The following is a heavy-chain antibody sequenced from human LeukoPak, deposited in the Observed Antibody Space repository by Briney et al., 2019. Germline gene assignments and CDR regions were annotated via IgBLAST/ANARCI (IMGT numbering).Heavy chain of an antibody. D-gene: IGHD2-2*01. Sequence: GGSLRLSCAAPGFTFSSYSMNWVRQAPGKGLEWVSYISSSSSTIYYADSVKGRFTISRDNAKNSLYLQMNSLRDEDTAVYYCARTPGCSSTSCYPRKLDVWGQGTTVTVSS. J-gene: IGHJ6*02. V-gene: IGHV3-48*02. CDR1: GFTFSSYS. CDR3: ARTPGCSSTSCYPRKLDV. CDR2: ISSSSSTI.